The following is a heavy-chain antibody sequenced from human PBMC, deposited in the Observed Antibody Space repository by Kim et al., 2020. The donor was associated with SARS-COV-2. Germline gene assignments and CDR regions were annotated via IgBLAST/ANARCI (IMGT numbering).Heavy chain of an antibody. J-gene: IGHJ6*02. CDR2: INSDGSST. CDR1: GFTFSSYW. CDR3: ARDPGGSGPYYYYGMDV. V-gene: IGHV3-74*01. D-gene: IGHD2-15*01. Sequence: GGSLRLSCAASGFTFSSYWMHWVRQAPGKGLVWVSRINSDGSSTSYADSVKGRFTISRDNAKNTLYLQMNSLRAEDTAVYYCARDPGGSGPYYYYGMDVWGQGTTVTVSS.